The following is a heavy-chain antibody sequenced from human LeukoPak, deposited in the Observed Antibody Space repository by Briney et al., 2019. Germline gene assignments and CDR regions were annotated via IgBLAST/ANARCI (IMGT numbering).Heavy chain of an antibody. D-gene: IGHD3-22*01. Sequence: SETLSLTCTVSGGSISSYYRSWIRQPAGKGLEWIGRIYTSGSTNYNPSLKSRVTMSVDTSKNQFSLKLSSVTAADTAVYYCATAGEIYDSSGYFGYWGQGTLVTVSS. V-gene: IGHV4-4*07. CDR3: ATAGEIYDSSGYFGY. J-gene: IGHJ4*02. CDR1: GGSISSYY. CDR2: IYTSGST.